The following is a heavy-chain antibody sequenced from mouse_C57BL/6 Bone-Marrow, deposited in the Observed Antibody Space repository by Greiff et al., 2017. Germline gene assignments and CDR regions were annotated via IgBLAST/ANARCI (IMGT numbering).Heavy chain of an antibody. D-gene: IGHD2-1*01. J-gene: IGHJ4*01. V-gene: IGHV10-1*01. CDR1: GFSFNTYA. CDR3: VRQPLLDARDY. CDR2: IRSKSNNYAT. Sequence: EVQLQESGGGLVQPKGSLKLSCAASGFSFNTYAMNWVRQAPGKGLEWVARIRSKSNNYATYYADSVKDRFTISRDDSESMLYLQMNNLKTEDTAMYYCVRQPLLDARDYWGQGTSVTVSS.